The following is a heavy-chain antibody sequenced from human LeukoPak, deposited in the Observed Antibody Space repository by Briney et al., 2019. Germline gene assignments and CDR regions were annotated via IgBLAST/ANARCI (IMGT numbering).Heavy chain of an antibody. D-gene: IGHD1-1*01. V-gene: IGHV3-30*02. CDR2: IRYDGSNK. J-gene: IGHJ4*02. Sequence: GGSLRLSCAASGFTFSSYGMHWVRQAPGKGLEWVAFIRYDGSNKYYADSVKGRFTISRDNSKNTLYLQMNSLRAEDTAVYYCAAELERTAYFDYWGQGTLVTVSS. CDR1: GFTFSSYG. CDR3: AAELERTAYFDY.